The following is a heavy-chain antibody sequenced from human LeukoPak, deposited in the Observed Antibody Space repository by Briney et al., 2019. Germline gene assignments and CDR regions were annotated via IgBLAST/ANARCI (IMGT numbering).Heavy chain of an antibody. D-gene: IGHD1-26*01. CDR2: INTDGSST. Sequence: GGSLRLSCAASGFTFSSYWVHWVRQGPGKGLVRVSRINTDGSSTSYADSVKGRFTISRDNAKNTLYLQMNSLTAEDTAVYYCARAGSYRFDYWGQGTLATVSS. CDR1: GFTFSSYW. V-gene: IGHV3-74*01. J-gene: IGHJ4*02. CDR3: ARAGSYRFDY.